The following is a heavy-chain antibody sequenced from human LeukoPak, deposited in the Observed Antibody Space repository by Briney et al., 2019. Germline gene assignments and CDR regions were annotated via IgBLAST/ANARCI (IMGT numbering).Heavy chain of an antibody. CDR1: GGSISSGSYY. CDR2: IYTSGST. CDR3: ARDYYGSGSYSYYFDH. V-gene: IGHV4-61*02. J-gene: IGHJ4*02. Sequence: PSQTLSLTCTVSGGSISSGSYYWSWIRQPAGKGLEWIGRIYTSGSTNYNPSLKSRVTISVDTSKNQFSLKLSSVTAADTAVYYCARDYYGSGSYSYYFDHWGQGTLVTVSS. D-gene: IGHD3-10*01.